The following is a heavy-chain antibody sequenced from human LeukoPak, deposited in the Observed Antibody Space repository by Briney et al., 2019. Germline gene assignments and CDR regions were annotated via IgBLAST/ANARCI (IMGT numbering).Heavy chain of an antibody. CDR2: IYYSGST. CDR1: GGSISTYY. Sequence: PSETLSLTCTVSGGSISTYYWSWIRQPPGKGLEWIGYIYYSGSTNYNPSLKSRVIISVDTSKNQFSLKLSSVTAADTAVYYCARGGRYNYGPPGYWGQGALVTVSS. J-gene: IGHJ4*02. V-gene: IGHV4-59*01. D-gene: IGHD5-18*01. CDR3: ARGGRYNYGPPGY.